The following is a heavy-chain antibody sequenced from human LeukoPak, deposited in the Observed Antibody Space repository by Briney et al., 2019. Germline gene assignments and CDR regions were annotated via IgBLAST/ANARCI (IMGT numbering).Heavy chain of an antibody. CDR1: GFTVSSNC. CDR3: ARKVGSGYALDS. Sequence: GGSLRLSCAASGFTVSSNCMTWVRQAPGMGLEWVSVLCSGGSTYYADSVKGRFTISTDNSKNTLYLQMNSLRAEDTAVYYCARKVGSGYALDSWGQGTLVTVSS. CDR2: LCSGGST. V-gene: IGHV3-53*01. D-gene: IGHD2-2*01. J-gene: IGHJ4*02.